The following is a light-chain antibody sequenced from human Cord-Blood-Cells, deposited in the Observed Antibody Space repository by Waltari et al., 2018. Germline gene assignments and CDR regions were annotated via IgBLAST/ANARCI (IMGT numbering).Light chain of an antibody. J-gene: IGKJ5*01. CDR1: QSISSY. Sequence: DIELIQSPSSLSASVGDRVTITCRASQSISSYLNWYQQKPGKAPKLLIYAASSLQSGVPSRFSGSGSGTDFTLTISSLQPEDFATDYCQQSYSTRSITFGQGTRLEIK. V-gene: IGKV1-39*01. CDR2: AAS. CDR3: QQSYSTRSIT.